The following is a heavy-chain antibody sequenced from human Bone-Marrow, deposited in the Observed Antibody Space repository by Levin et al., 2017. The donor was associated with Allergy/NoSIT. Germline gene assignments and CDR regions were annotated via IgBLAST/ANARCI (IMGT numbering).Heavy chain of an antibody. D-gene: IGHD6-6*01. Sequence: EASVKVSCKTSGYTFSAYDMHWVRQAPGKGLEWMGWINLNSGGPIYAQKFQGRVTMTRDMSIRTVYMELSSLRSDDTAVYYCARDHSSFGDGNWIDHWGQGTLVSVSS. CDR3: ARDHSSFGDGNWIDH. J-gene: IGHJ5*02. V-gene: IGHV1-2*02. CDR1: GYTFSAYD. CDR2: INLNSGGP.